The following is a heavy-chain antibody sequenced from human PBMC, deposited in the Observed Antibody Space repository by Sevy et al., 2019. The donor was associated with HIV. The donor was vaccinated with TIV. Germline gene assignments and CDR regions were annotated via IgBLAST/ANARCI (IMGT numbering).Heavy chain of an antibody. V-gene: IGHV4-39*01. J-gene: IGHJ4*02. CDR3: AGPMLTYNSGWSYYDY. CDR2: IRYSGST. CDR1: GASISSSGYY. D-gene: IGHD6-19*01. Sequence: SETLSLTCTVSGASISSSGYYWGWIRQPPGKGLEWIASIRYSGSTFYNPSLKSRVTISADTSNNQFSLKLNSVTAADTAIYYCAGPMLTYNSGWSYYDYSGQRTLVTVSS.